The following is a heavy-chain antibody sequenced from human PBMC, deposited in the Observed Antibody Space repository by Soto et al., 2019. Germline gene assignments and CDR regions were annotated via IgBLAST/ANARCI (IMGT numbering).Heavy chain of an antibody. J-gene: IGHJ6*02. CDR3: ARDLLDYYDSSGYPKAKGGYYYYYGMDV. CDR2: IYYSGST. D-gene: IGHD3-22*01. Sequence: SETLSLTCTVSGGSISSYYWSWIRQPPGKGLEWIGYIYYSGSTNYNPSLKSRVTISVDTSKNQFSLKLSSVTAADTAVYYCARDLLDYYDSSGYPKAKGGYYYYYGMDVWGQGTTLTVSS. V-gene: IGHV4-59*01. CDR1: GGSISSYY.